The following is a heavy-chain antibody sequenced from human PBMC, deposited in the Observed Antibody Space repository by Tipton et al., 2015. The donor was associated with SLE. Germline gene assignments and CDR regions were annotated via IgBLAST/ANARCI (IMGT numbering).Heavy chain of an antibody. V-gene: IGHV4-38-2*02. Sequence: TLSLTCTVSGYSISSGYYWGWIRQPPGKGLEWIGYIYYSGSTNYNPSLKSRVTISVDTSKNQFSLKLSSVTAADTAVYYCARRAIAAADYFDYWGQGTLVTVSS. J-gene: IGHJ4*02. D-gene: IGHD6-13*01. CDR1: GYSISSGYY. CDR3: ARRAIAAADYFDY. CDR2: IYYSGST.